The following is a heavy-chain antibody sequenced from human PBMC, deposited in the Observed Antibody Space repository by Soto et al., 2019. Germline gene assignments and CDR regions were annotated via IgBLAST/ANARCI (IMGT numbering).Heavy chain of an antibody. Sequence: VQLVQSGAEVKKPGASVKVSCKTSGYTFTSYGITWVRQAPGQVLEWMGWISAYNGNTTYAQKLQGRVTMTTDTSTSTAYMELRSLKSDDTAVYYFVRTYFDCWIGDYTPQDFGYWGRGTLVTVSS. CDR2: ISAYNGNT. J-gene: IGHJ4*02. CDR3: VRTYFDCWIGDYTPQDFGY. D-gene: IGHD3-3*01. CDR1: GYTFTSYG. V-gene: IGHV1-18*01.